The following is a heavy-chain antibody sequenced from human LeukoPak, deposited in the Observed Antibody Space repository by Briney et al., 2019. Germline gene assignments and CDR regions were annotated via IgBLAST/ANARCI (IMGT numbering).Heavy chain of an antibody. D-gene: IGHD3-10*01. CDR3: ASAADMVRGVVGAFNI. CDR1: GGSISSNNYY. V-gene: IGHV4-39*07. CDR2: IYYSGST. Sequence: SETLSLTCTVSGGSISSNNYYWGWIRQPPGKGLEWIGSIYYSGSTYYNASLKSRVTISVDRSKNQFSLKLSSVTAADTAVYYCASAADMVRGVVGAFNIWDQGTMVTVSS. J-gene: IGHJ3*02.